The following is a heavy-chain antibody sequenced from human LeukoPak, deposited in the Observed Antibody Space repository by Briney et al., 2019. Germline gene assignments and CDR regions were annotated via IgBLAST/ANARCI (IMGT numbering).Heavy chain of an antibody. CDR1: GGSISSGGYS. Sequence: SETLPLTCAVSGGSISSGGYSWSWIRQPPGKGLEWIGYIYHSGSTYYNPSLKSRVTISVDRSKNQFSLKLSSVTAADTAVYYCARASLAYCGGDCYYYWYFDLWGRGTLVTVSS. CDR2: IYHSGST. CDR3: ARASLAYCGGDCYYYWYFDL. J-gene: IGHJ2*01. V-gene: IGHV4-30-2*01. D-gene: IGHD2-21*02.